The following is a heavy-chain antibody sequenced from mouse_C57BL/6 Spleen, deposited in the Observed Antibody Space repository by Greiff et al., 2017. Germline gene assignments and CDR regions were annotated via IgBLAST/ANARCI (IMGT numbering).Heavy chain of an antibody. Sequence: EVQGVESGGGLVKPGGSLKLSCAASGFTFSSYAMSWVRQTPEKRLEWVATISDGGSYTYYPDNVKGRFTISRDNAKNNLYLQMSHLKSEDTAMYYCARDDYHYCDVWGTGTTVTVSS. V-gene: IGHV5-4*01. CDR3: ARDDYHYCDV. J-gene: IGHJ1*03. CDR2: ISDGGSYT. D-gene: IGHD2-4*01. CDR1: GFTFSSYA.